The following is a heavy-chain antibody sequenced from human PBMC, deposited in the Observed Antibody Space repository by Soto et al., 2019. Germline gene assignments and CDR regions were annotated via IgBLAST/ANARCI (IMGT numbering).Heavy chain of an antibody. CDR2: IYYTGYT. D-gene: IGHD3-10*01. Sequence: SETLSLTCAVSGGSISSSNWWSWVRQPPGKGLEWIGYIYYTGYTNYNPSLKSRVTISVDTSKNQFSLNVSSVTAADTAVYYCARVKWFGESGFDYWGQGTLVTVSS. V-gene: IGHV4-4*02. CDR3: ARVKWFGESGFDY. CDR1: GGSISSSNW. J-gene: IGHJ4*02.